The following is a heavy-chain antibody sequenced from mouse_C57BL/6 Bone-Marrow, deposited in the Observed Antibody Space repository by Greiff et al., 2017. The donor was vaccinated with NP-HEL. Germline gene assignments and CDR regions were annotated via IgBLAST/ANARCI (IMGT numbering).Heavy chain of an antibody. Sequence: EVKLQQSGPELVKPGASVKISCKASGYTFTDYYMNWVKQSHGKSLEWIGDINPNNGGTSYNQKFKGKATLTVDKSSSTAYMELRSLTSEDSAVYYCAREPHYYAMDYWGQGTSVTVSS. V-gene: IGHV1-26*01. CDR2: INPNNGGT. CDR3: AREPHYYAMDY. J-gene: IGHJ4*01. CDR1: GYTFTDYY.